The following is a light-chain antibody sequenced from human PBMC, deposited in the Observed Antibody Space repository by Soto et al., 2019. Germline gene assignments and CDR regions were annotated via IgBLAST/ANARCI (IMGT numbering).Light chain of an antibody. J-gene: IGLJ2*01. CDR2: EVS. CDR3: SSYTSSRTHVV. Sequence: QSALTKPPSVSGSPGQSVTISCTGTSSDVVSYNRVSWYQQPPGTAPKLMIYEVSNRPSGVPDRFSGSKSGNTASLTISGLQAEDEADYYCSSYTSSRTHVVVGGGTKLTVL. V-gene: IGLV2-18*02. CDR1: SSDVVSYNR.